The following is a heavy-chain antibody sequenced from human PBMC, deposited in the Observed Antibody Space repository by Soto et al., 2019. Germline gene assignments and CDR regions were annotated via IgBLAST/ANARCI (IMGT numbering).Heavy chain of an antibody. J-gene: IGHJ4*02. Sequence: ETLSLTCTVSGASISSYYWSWIRQPPGKGLEWIGYIYYSGSTNYNPSLKSRVTISVDTSKNQFSLKVSSVTATDTAVYCARLSPTSGNWALDYWGQGTLVTVSS. CDR3: ARLSPTSGNWALDY. CDR2: IYYSGST. CDR1: GASISSYY. D-gene: IGHD7-27*01. V-gene: IGHV4-59*01.